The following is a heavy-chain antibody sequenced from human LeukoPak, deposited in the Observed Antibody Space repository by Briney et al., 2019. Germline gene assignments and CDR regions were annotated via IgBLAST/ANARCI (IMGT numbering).Heavy chain of an antibody. Sequence: PSETLSLTCTVSGGSISSYYWSWIRQPPGKGLEWIGYIYYSGSTNYNPSLKSRVTISVDTSKNQFSLKLSSVTAADTAVYYCARHGGSDWPRGNNWFDPWGQGTLVTVSS. CDR2: IYYSGST. CDR3: ARHGGSDWPRGNNWFDP. CDR1: GGSISSYY. V-gene: IGHV4-59*08. D-gene: IGHD6-19*01. J-gene: IGHJ5*02.